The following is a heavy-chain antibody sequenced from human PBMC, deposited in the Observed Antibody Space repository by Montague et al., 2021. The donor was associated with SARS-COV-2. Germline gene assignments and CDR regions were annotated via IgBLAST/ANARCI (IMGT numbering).Heavy chain of an antibody. Sequence: SETLSLTCTVSGGSISSYYWSWIRQPPGKGLEWIGYICYSGSTNYNPSLKSRVTISVDTSKNQFSLKLSSVTAADTAVYYCARGIFTIPFIPAHYYMDVWGKGTTVTVSS. D-gene: IGHD3-3*01. J-gene: IGHJ6*03. CDR3: ARGIFTIPFIPAHYYMDV. CDR1: GGSISSYY. CDR2: ICYSGST. V-gene: IGHV4-59*01.